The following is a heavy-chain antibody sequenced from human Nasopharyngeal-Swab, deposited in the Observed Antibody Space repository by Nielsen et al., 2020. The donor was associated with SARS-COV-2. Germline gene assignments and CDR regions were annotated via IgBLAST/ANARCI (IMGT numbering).Heavy chain of an antibody. D-gene: IGHD4-11*01. CDR2: ISYDGSNK. CDR3: AKDADYSNLYYYYYMDV. Sequence: SLKISCAASGFTFSSYGMHWVRQAPGKGLEWVAVISYDGSNKYYADSVKGRFTISRDNSKNTLYLQMNSLRAEDTAVYYCAKDADYSNLYYYYYMDVWGKGTTVTVSS. V-gene: IGHV3-30*18. J-gene: IGHJ6*03. CDR1: GFTFSSYG.